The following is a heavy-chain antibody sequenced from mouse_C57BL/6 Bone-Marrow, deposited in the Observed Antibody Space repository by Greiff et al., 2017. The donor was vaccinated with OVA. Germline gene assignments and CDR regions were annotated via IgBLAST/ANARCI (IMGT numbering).Heavy chain of an antibody. D-gene: IGHD2-4*01. Sequence: EVKVVESGAELVRPGASVKLSCTASGFNIKDDYMHWVKQRPEQGLEWIGWIDPENGDTEYASKFQGKATITADTSSNTAYLQLSSLTSEDTAVYYCTTYYDYDVKFAYWGQGTLVTVSA. CDR1: GFNIKDDY. V-gene: IGHV14-4*01. CDR2: IDPENGDT. J-gene: IGHJ3*01. CDR3: TTYYDYDVKFAY.